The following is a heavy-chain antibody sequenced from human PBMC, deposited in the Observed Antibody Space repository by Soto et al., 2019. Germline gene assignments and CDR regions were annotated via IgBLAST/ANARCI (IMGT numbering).Heavy chain of an antibody. J-gene: IGHJ4*02. V-gene: IGHV3-7*03. CDR3: VRGGGYSTFDY. CDR1: GFTFGNYW. CDR2: MKEDGGEI. D-gene: IGHD4-4*01. Sequence: GGSLRLSCVASGFTFGNYWMAWVRQPPGKGLEWVATMKEDGGEINYVDSVKGRFTISRDNAKNSLYLQMNSLRVEDTAVYYCVRGGGYSTFDYWGQGTPVTVSS.